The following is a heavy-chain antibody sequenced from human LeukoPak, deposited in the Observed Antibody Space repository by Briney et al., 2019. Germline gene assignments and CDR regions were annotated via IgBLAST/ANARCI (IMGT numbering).Heavy chain of an antibody. CDR3: ARGRPLYDFWSGYAFDY. CDR2: INHSGST. J-gene: IGHJ4*02. Sequence: SETLSLTCAVYGGSFSGYYWSWIRQPPGNGLEWIGEINHSGSTNYNPSLKSRVTISVDTSKNQFSLKLSSVTAADTAAYYCARGRPLYDFWSGYAFDYWGQGTLVTVSS. CDR1: GGSFSGYY. D-gene: IGHD3-3*01. V-gene: IGHV4-34*01.